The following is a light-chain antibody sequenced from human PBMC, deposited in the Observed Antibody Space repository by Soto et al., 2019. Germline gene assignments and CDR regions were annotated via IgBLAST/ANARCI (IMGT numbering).Light chain of an antibody. Sequence: EIVLTQSPGTLSLSPGERATLSCRASQSVSSSYLAWYQQKPGRAPRLLIYGASSRATDIPDRFSGSGSGTDFTLTISRLEPEDVAVYYCQQYGSSPLTFCQGTKVEIK. J-gene: IGKJ1*01. CDR2: GAS. CDR3: QQYGSSPLT. CDR1: QSVSSSY. V-gene: IGKV3-20*01.